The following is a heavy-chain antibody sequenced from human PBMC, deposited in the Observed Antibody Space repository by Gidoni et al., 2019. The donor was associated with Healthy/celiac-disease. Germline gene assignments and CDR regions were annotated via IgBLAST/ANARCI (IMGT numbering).Heavy chain of an antibody. V-gene: IGHV3-15*01. CDR1: GFTCSNAW. J-gene: IGHJ2*01. Sequence: EVQLVESGGGVVKPGGSLRLSGAASGFTCSNAWLSWVRQAPGKGLEWVGRIKSKTEGGTTDYAAPVKGRFTISRDDSKNTLYLQMNSLKTEDTAVYYCTTTTVGKYDFWSDWYFDLWGRGTLVTVSS. D-gene: IGHD3-3*01. CDR3: TTTTVGKYDFWSDWYFDL. CDR2: IKSKTEGGTT.